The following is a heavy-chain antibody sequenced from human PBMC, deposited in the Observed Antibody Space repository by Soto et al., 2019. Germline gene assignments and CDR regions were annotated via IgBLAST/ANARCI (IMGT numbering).Heavy chain of an antibody. J-gene: IGHJ6*03. D-gene: IGHD2-15*01. CDR1: GFTFSSYA. CDR2: ISGSGGST. Sequence: GSLRLSCAASGFTFSSYAMSWVRQAPGKWLEWVSAISGSGGSTYYADSVKGRFTISRDNSKNTLYLQMNSLRAEDTAVYYCALREMGCSGGSCYSLHYYYYYMDVWGKGTTVTVYS. CDR3: ALREMGCSGGSCYSLHYYYYYMDV. V-gene: IGHV3-23*01.